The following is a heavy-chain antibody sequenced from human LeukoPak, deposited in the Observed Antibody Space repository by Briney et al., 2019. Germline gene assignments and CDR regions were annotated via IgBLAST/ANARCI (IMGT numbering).Heavy chain of an antibody. CDR1: GGSISSSSYY. Sequence: PSETLSLTCTVSGGSISSSSYYWGWIRQPPGKGLEWIGRIYYSGSTYYNPSLKSRVTISVDTSKNQFSLKLSSVTAADTAVYYCARRLPDDYGDFGSVDYWGQGTLVTVSS. J-gene: IGHJ4*02. CDR2: IYYSGST. V-gene: IGHV4-39*01. CDR3: ARRLPDDYGDFGSVDY. D-gene: IGHD4-17*01.